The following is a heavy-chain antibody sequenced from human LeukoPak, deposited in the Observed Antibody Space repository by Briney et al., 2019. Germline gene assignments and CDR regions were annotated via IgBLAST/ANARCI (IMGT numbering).Heavy chain of an antibody. J-gene: IGHJ4*02. Sequence: GGSLRLSCAASGFTFSSYGMHWVRQAPGKGLEWVAVISYDGSNKYYADSVKGRFTISRDNSKNTLYLQMNSLRAEDTAVYYCAKDSLVDTAMVIDYWGQGTLVTVSS. CDR3: AKDSLVDTAMVIDY. D-gene: IGHD5-18*01. CDR1: GFTFSSYG. CDR2: ISYDGSNK. V-gene: IGHV3-30*18.